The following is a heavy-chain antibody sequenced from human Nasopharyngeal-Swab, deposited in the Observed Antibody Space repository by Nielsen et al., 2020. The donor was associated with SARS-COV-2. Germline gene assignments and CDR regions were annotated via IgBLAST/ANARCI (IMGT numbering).Heavy chain of an antibody. V-gene: IGHV3-7*01. J-gene: IGHJ4*02. D-gene: IGHD2-8*01. CDR2: IKQDGSEK. CDR3: ARVPRVFYYFDY. Sequence: ETLSLTCTVSGYSISSGYYWGWVRQAPGKGLEWVANIKQDGSEKYYVDSVKGRFTISRDNAKNSLYLQMNSLRAEDTAVYYCARVPRVFYYFDYWGQGTLVTVSS. CDR1: GYSISSGYY.